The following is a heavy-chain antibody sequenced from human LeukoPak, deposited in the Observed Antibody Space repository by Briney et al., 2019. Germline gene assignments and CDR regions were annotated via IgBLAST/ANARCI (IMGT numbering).Heavy chain of an antibody. CDR2: IIPNSGGT. J-gene: IGHJ3*02. V-gene: IGHV1-2*02. CDR1: GGTFSSYA. Sequence: ASVKVSCKASGGTFSSYAISWVRQAPGQGLEWMGGIIPNSGGTNYAQKFQGRVTMTRDTSISTAYMELSRLRSDDTAVYYCARGNSGYDGDAFDIWGQGTMVTVSS. CDR3: ARGNSGYDGDAFDI. D-gene: IGHD5-12*01.